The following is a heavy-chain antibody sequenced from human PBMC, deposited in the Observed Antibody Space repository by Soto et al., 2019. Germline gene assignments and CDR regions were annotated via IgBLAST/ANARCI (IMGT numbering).Heavy chain of an antibody. Sequence: GGSLRLSCAASGFTFSSYAMSWVRQAPGKGLEWVSAISGSGGSTYYADSVKGRFTISRDNSKNTLYLQMNSLRAEDTAVYYCAKTYDILTGYYSGSYFDYWGQGTLVTVSS. CDR3: AKTYDILTGYYSGSYFDY. CDR2: ISGSGGST. V-gene: IGHV3-23*01. D-gene: IGHD3-9*01. CDR1: GFTFSSYA. J-gene: IGHJ4*02.